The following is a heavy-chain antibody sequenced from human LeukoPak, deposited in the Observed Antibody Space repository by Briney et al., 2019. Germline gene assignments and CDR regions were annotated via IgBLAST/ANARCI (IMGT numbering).Heavy chain of an antibody. Sequence: PGGSLRFSCAASGFTFSSYWMSWVRQAPGKGLEWVANIKQDGSEKYYVDSVKGRFTISRDNAKNSLYLQMNSLRAEDTAVYYCARDPWELPFDYWGQGTLVTVSS. CDR2: IKQDGSEK. CDR1: GFTFSSYW. D-gene: IGHD1-26*01. J-gene: IGHJ4*02. CDR3: ARDPWELPFDY. V-gene: IGHV3-7*01.